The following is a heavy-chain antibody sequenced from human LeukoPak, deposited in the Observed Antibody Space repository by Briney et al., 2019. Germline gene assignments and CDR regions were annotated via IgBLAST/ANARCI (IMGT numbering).Heavy chain of an antibody. CDR1: GITVSNYG. J-gene: IGHJ4*02. Sequence: GSLRLSCAVSGITVSNYGMSWVRQAPGKGLEWVAGISDSGGRTKYADSVKGRFTISRDNPKNTLYLQMNSLRVEDTAVYFCAKRGVVIRVILVGFHKEAYYFDSWGQGALVTVSS. D-gene: IGHD3-22*01. CDR2: ISDSGGRT. V-gene: IGHV3-23*01. CDR3: AKRGVVIRVILVGFHKEAYYFDS.